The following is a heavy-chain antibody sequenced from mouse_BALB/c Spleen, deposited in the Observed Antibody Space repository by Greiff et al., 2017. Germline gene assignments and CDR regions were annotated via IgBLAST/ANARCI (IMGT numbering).Heavy chain of an antibody. CDR2: IDPANGNT. CDR3: ARPLITTVIDY. Sequence: VHVKQSGAELVKPGASVKLSCTASGFNIKDTYMHWVKQRPEQGLEWIGRIDPANGNTKYDPKFQGKATITADTSSNTAYLQLSSLTSEDTAVYYCARPLITTVIDYWGQGTTLTVSS. D-gene: IGHD1-1*01. J-gene: IGHJ2*01. V-gene: IGHV14-3*02. CDR1: GFNIKDTY.